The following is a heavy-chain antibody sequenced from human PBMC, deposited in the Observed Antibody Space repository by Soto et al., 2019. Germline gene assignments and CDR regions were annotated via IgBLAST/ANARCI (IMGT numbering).Heavy chain of an antibody. CDR3: ARDHLWAFDY. V-gene: IGHV3-48*02. D-gene: IGHD3-3*02. CDR1: GFSFSVYS. CDR2: INGRDGAI. J-gene: IGHJ4*02. Sequence: GGSLRLSCVDSGFSFSVYSMNWVRQAPGKGLEWVSYINGRDGAINYVDSVKGRFTISIDIAKNSLYLQMNSLRDEDTAVYFCARDHLWAFDYWGQGVLVTVSS.